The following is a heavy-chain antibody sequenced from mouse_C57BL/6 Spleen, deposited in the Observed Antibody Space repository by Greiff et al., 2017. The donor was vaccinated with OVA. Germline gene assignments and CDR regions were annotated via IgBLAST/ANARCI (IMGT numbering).Heavy chain of an antibody. D-gene: IGHD2-1*01. J-gene: IGHJ4*01. CDR2: ISYDGSN. V-gene: IGHV3-6*01. CDR3: ARDLYRGYAMDY. CDR1: GYSITSGYY. Sequence: ESGPGLVKPSQSLSLTCSVTGYSITSGYYWNWIRQFPGNKLEWMGYISYDGSNNYNPSLKNRISITRDTSKNQFFLKLNSVTTEDTATYYCARDLYRGYAMDYWGQGTSVTVSS.